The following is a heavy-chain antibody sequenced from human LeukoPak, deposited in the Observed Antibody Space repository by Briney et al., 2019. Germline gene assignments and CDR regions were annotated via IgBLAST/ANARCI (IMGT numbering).Heavy chain of an antibody. CDR1: GFIFSNYN. J-gene: IGHJ4*02. V-gene: IGHV3-48*01. Sequence: GGSLRLSCAASGFIFSNYNMNWVRQTPGKGVEWLSYISSISGTISYAASVKGRFTISGDNAKNSLYLQMNSLRAEDTAVYYCARALGYSYGYAVDYWGQGTLVTVSS. CDR2: ISSISGTI. D-gene: IGHD5-18*01. CDR3: ARALGYSYGYAVDY.